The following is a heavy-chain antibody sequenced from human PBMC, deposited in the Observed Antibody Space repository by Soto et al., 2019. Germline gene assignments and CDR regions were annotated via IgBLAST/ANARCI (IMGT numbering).Heavy chain of an antibody. CDR2: IYSGGST. Sequence: EVQLVESGGGLVQPGGSLRLSCAASGFTVSSNDMSWVRQAPGKGLEWVSVIYSGGSTYYADSVKGRFTISRDNSKNTLYLQMNSLRAEDTAVYYCAREASRGFFAMYAFDIWGQGTMVTVSS. CDR1: GFTVSSND. D-gene: IGHD3-3*01. V-gene: IGHV3-66*01. CDR3: AREASRGFFAMYAFDI. J-gene: IGHJ3*02.